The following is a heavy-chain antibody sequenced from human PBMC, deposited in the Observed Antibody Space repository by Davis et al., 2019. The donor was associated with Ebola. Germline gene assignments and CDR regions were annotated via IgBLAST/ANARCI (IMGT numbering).Heavy chain of an antibody. Sequence: ASVKVSCKASGYTFTSYGISWVRQAPGQGFEWMGWISAYNGNTNYAQKLQGRVTMTTDTSTSTAYMELRSLRSDDTAVYYCARGRQQSGRWWWGMDVWGKGTTVTVSS. CDR3: ARGRQQSGRWWWGMDV. V-gene: IGHV1-18*04. J-gene: IGHJ6*03. D-gene: IGHD2-21*01. CDR1: GYTFTSYG. CDR2: ISAYNGNT.